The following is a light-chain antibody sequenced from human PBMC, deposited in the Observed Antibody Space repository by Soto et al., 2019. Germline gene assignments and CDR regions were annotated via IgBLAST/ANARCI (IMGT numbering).Light chain of an antibody. CDR2: SND. Sequence: QAVVTQPPSASGTPGQRVTISCSGSSSNIGTNAVNWYQQLPGTAPRLLIYSNDQRPPGVPDRFSGSKSGTSASLGISGLQSEDEADYFCAVWDDSLNGWVFGGGTKVTVL. V-gene: IGLV1-44*01. J-gene: IGLJ3*02. CDR3: AVWDDSLNGWV. CDR1: SSNIGTNA.